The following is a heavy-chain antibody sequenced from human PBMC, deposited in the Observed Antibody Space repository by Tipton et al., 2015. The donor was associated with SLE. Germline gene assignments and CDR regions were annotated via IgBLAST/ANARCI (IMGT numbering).Heavy chain of an antibody. CDR1: GGSFSGYY. CDR3: AGTGYSSSWLYFQH. CDR2: INHSGST. Sequence: TLSLTCAVYGGSFSGYYWSWIRQPPGKGLEWFGEINHSGSTNYNPSLKSRVTISVDTSKNQFSLKLSSVTAADTAVYYCAGTGYSSSWLYFQHWGQGTLVTVSS. V-gene: IGHV4-34*01. J-gene: IGHJ1*01. D-gene: IGHD6-13*01.